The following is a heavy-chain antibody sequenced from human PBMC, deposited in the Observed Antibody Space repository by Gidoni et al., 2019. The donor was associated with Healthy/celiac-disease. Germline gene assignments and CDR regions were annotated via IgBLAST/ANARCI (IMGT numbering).Heavy chain of an antibody. CDR2: IYYSGST. CDR3: ARGEYGSGSYFHYNWFDP. CDR1: GGSLSSGDYY. Sequence: QVQLQASGPGLVKPSQTLSPTCTVFGGSLSSGDYYWSWIRQPPGKGLEWIGYIYYSGSTYYNPSLKSRVTISVDTSKNQFSLKLSSVTAADTAVYYCARGEYGSGSYFHYNWFDPWGQGTLVTVSS. D-gene: IGHD3-10*01. J-gene: IGHJ5*02. V-gene: IGHV4-30-4*01.